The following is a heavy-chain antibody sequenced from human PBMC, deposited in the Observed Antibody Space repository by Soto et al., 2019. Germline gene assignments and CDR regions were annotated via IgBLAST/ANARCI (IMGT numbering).Heavy chain of an antibody. CDR2: ISYDGSNK. D-gene: IGHD1-20*01. CDR1: GFNFSSYA. CDR3: ARGYYWHDY. J-gene: IGHJ4*02. Sequence: QVQLVESGGGVVQPGRSLRLSCAASGFNFSSYAMHWVRQAPGKGLEWVAVISYDGSNKYYADSVKGRFTISRDNSKNTLYLQMNSLTAQDTAVYYCARGYYWHDYWGQGTLVTVSS. V-gene: IGHV3-30-3*01.